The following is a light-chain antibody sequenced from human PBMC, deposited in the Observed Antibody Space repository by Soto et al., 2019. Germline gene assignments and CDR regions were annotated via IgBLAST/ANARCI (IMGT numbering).Light chain of an antibody. J-gene: IGLJ2*01. CDR1: SSDVGGYNY. Sequence: QSVLTQPPSASGSPGQSVTISCTGTSSDVGGYNYVSWYQHHPGKAPKVMIYEVTNRPSGVSYRFSGSKSGNTASLTISGLQAEDEADYFCSSYTGSGTLIFGGGTKLTVL. CDR3: SSYTGSGTLI. CDR2: EVT. V-gene: IGLV2-14*01.